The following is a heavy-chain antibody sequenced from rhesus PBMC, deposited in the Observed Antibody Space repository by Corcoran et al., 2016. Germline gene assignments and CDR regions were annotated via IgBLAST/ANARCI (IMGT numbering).Heavy chain of an antibody. J-gene: IGHJ4*01. CDR1: GGSISSSNW. V-gene: IGHV4-65*01. D-gene: IGHD6-25*01. CDR3: ARDESLSGSSHY. CDR2: ISGSSGST. Sequence: QVQLQESGPAVVKPSETLSLTCAVSGGSISSSNWWSWIRQPPGKGLEWIGYISGSSGSTYYNPSLNSRVTISTDTSKNQVSLKLSSVTAADTAVYYCARDESLSGSSHYWGQGVLVTVSS.